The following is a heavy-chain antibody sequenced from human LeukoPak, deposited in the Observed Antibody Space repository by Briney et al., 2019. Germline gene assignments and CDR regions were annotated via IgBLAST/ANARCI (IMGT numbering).Heavy chain of an antibody. Sequence: GGSLRLSCAASGFTFTNYWMSWVRQAPGKGLEWVSSISTSSSYIYYADSVKGRFTISRDNARNSLYLQMNSLRAEDTAMYYCARDVVVVVASDSNFNYWGQGTLVTVSS. J-gene: IGHJ4*02. CDR1: GFTFTNYW. CDR3: ARDVVVVVASDSNFNY. V-gene: IGHV3-21*01. CDR2: ISTSSSYI. D-gene: IGHD2-15*01.